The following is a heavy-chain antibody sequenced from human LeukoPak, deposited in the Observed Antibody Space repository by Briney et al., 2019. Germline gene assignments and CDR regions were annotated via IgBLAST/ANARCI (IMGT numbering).Heavy chain of an antibody. CDR2: IYYSVGT. D-gene: IGHD6-13*01. J-gene: IGHJ6*04. V-gene: IGHV4-59*01. CDR3: ARSIAAATVGLYGMDV. CDR1: AASISRYY. Sequence: SETLSPTCTVSAASISRYYGSWIRQPPGKVLEWMGYIYYSVGTNYNTSLKSRVTISVDTSKNQFSLKLSSVIAADTAVYYCARSIAAATVGLYGMDVWGKGTTVTVSS.